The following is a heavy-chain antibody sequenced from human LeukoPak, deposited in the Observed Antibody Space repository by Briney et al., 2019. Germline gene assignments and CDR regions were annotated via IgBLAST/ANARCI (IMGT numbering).Heavy chain of an antibody. CDR1: GFTFSSYS. D-gene: IGHD6-13*01. Sequence: GGSLRLSCAASGFTFSSYSMNWVRQAPGAGLEWVSSISSSSSYIYYADSVKGRFTISRDNAKNSLYLQMNSLRAEDTAVYYCARDRWQLVWSVSPYYFDYWGQGTLVTVSS. CDR2: ISSSSSYI. CDR3: ARDRWQLVWSVSPYYFDY. J-gene: IGHJ4*02. V-gene: IGHV3-21*01.